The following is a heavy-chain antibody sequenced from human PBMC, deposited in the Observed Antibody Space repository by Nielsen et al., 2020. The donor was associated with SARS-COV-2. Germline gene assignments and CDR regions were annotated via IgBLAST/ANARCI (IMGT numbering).Heavy chain of an antibody. Sequence: RQAPGKGLEWIGEINHSGSTNYNPSLKSRVTISVDTSKNQFSLKLSSVTAADTAVYCCARDSNWNDGSDYYYYGMDVWGQGTTVTVSS. CDR3: ARDSNWNDGSDYYYYGMDV. D-gene: IGHD1-20*01. CDR2: INHSGST. J-gene: IGHJ6*02. V-gene: IGHV4-34*01.